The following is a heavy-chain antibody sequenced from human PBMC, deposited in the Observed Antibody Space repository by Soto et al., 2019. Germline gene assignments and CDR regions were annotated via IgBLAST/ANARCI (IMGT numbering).Heavy chain of an antibody. Sequence: SETLALTCTASGGSIRSYYWSWIRQPPGKGLEWIGYIYYSGSTNYNPSLKSRVTISVDTSKNQFSLKLSSVTAADTAVYYCARDSGIAAAGTPYYYGMDVWGQGTTVTVS. D-gene: IGHD6-13*01. V-gene: IGHV4-59*01. CDR2: IYYSGST. J-gene: IGHJ6*02. CDR3: ARDSGIAAAGTPYYYGMDV. CDR1: GGSIRSYY.